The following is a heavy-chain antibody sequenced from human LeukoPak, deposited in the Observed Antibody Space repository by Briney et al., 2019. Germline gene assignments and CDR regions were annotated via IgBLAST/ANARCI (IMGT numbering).Heavy chain of an antibody. CDR3: ARDTGDCSSTSCYTKYFDL. CDR2: ISAYNGNT. Sequence: ASVKVSCKASGYTFTSYGISWVRQAPGQGLEWMGWISAYNGNTNYAQKLQGRVTMTTDTSTSTAYMELRSLRSDDTAVYYCARDTGDCSSTSCYTKYFDLWGRGTLVTVSS. V-gene: IGHV1-18*01. D-gene: IGHD2-2*02. J-gene: IGHJ2*01. CDR1: GYTFTSYG.